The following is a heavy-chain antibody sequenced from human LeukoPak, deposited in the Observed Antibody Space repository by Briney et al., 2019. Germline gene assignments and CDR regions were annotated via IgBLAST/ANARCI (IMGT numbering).Heavy chain of an antibody. CDR2: INPSGGST. CDR1: GYTFTSYY. Sequence: ASVKVSCKASGYTFTSYYMHWVRQAPGQGLEWMGIINPSGGSTSYAQKFQGRVTMTRDTSTSTVYMELSSLRSEDTAVYYCARGGERGYSYAQTGYWGQGTLVTVSS. CDR3: ARGGERGYSYAQTGY. J-gene: IGHJ4*02. V-gene: IGHV1-46*01. D-gene: IGHD5-18*01.